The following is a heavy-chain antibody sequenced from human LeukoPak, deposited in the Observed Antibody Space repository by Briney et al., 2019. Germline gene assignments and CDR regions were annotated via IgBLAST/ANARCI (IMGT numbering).Heavy chain of an antibody. CDR1: GFTFSSYG. V-gene: IGHV3-33*01. J-gene: IGHJ5*02. CDR2: IWYDGSNK. Sequence: GGSLRLSCAASGFTFSSYGMHWVRQAPGKGLEWVAVIWYDGSNKYYADSVKGRFTISRDNSKNTLYLQMNSLRAEDTAGYYCARDATMSSLFDPWGQGTLVTVSS. D-gene: IGHD3-10*02. CDR3: ARDATMSSLFDP.